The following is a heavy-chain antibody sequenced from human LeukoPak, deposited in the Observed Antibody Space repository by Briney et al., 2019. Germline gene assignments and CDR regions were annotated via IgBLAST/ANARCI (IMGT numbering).Heavy chain of an antibody. CDR2: IYYSGST. J-gene: IGHJ4*02. D-gene: IGHD5-18*01. V-gene: IGHV4-39*01. CDR1: GGSISSYY. Sequence: SETLSLTCTVSGGSISSYYWGWIRQPPGKGLEWIGSIYYSGSTYYNPSLKSRVTISVDTSKNQFSLKLSSVTAADTAVYYCARPSGYSYGYGIDYWGQGTLVTVSS. CDR3: ARPSGYSYGYGIDY.